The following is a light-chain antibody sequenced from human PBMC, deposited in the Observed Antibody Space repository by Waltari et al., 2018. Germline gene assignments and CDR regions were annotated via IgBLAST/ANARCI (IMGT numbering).Light chain of an antibody. Sequence: LSLSPGERATLSCRASQSVSSYLAWYQQKPGKAPRLLIYDASNRATGIPARFSGSGSGTDFTLTISSLEPEDFAVYYCQQRSNWPPYTFGQGTKLEIK. CDR2: DAS. CDR3: QQRSNWPPYT. J-gene: IGKJ2*01. CDR1: QSVSSY. V-gene: IGKV3-11*01.